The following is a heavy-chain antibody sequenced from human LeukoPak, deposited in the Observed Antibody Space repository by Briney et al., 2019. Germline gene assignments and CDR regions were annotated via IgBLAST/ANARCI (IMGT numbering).Heavy chain of an antibody. CDR3: ARVNLGGHSYYYMGV. Sequence: SETLSLTCTVSGDSISSGDYCWSWIRQPPGKGLEWIGYIYYSGSTYYDPSLKSRVTISVDTSKNQFSLKLTSVTAADTAVFYCARVNLGGHSYYYMGVWGKGTTVTVSS. V-gene: IGHV4-30-4*08. J-gene: IGHJ6*03. CDR1: GDSISSGDYC. D-gene: IGHD3-16*01. CDR2: IYYSGST.